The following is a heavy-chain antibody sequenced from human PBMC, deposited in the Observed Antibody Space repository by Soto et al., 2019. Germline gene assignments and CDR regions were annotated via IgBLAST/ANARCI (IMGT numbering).Heavy chain of an antibody. D-gene: IGHD4-17*01. CDR2: ISGSGGST. CDR1: GFTFSSYA. Sequence: GGSLRLSCAASGFTFSSYAMNWVRQAPGKGLEWVSVISGSGGSTYYADAVKGRFTISRDNSKNTLYLQMNSLRAEDTAVYYCAKRTVGWYFDLWGRGTLVNVSS. J-gene: IGHJ2*01. V-gene: IGHV3-23*01. CDR3: AKRTVGWYFDL.